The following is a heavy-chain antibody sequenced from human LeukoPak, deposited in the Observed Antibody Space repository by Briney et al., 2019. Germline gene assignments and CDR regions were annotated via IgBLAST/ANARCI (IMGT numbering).Heavy chain of an antibody. D-gene: IGHD6-19*01. CDR1: SGSISGYY. Sequence: PSETLSLTCTVSSGSISGYYWSWIRQPPGKGLEWIGSIYYSGSTTHNPSLKSRVTISVATSKNQISLKLSSVTAADTAVYYCARVMDSVAGYNYYGMDVWGQGTTVTVSS. CDR3: ARVMDSVAGYNYYGMDV. V-gene: IGHV4-59*08. J-gene: IGHJ6*02. CDR2: IYYSGST.